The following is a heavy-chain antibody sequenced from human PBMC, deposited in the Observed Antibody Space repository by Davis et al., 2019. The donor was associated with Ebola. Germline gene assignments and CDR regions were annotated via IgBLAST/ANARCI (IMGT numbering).Heavy chain of an antibody. D-gene: IGHD1-14*01. CDR2: FDPEHGGA. CDR1: EYSLAELS. V-gene: IGHV1-24*01. Sequence: ASVKVSCKVSEYSLAELSIHWVRQDAGKGLEWMGSFDPEHGGAIYSQKFQGRVTMIDDTSTDTAYMELSSLRSEDTAVYYCTIGGTTGGFDYWGQGTLVTVSS. J-gene: IGHJ4*02. CDR3: TIGGTTGGFDY.